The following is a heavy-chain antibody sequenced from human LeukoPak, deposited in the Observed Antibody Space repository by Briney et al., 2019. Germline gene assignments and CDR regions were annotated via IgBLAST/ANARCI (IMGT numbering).Heavy chain of an antibody. Sequence: PSETLSLTCTVSGGSISSSSYYWGWIRQPPGKALEWIGSIYYSGSTYYNPSLQSRVPISVDTSKNQFSLKLSSVTAADTAVYYCARRYYDSSGRDYWGQGTLVTVSS. CDR3: ARRYYDSSGRDY. V-gene: IGHV4-39*07. J-gene: IGHJ4*02. D-gene: IGHD3-22*01. CDR1: GGSISSSSYY. CDR2: IYYSGST.